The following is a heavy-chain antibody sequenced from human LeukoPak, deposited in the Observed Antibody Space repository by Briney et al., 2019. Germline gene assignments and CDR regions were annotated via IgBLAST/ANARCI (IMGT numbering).Heavy chain of an antibody. CDR2: INPNSGGT. D-gene: IGHD3-9*01. CDR3: ARPYYDILTGYYYFDY. Sequence: ASVKVSCKASGYTFTSYYMHWVRQAPGQGLEWMGWINPNSGGTNYAQKFQGRVTMTRDTSISTAYMELSRLRSDDTAVYYCARPYYDILTGYYYFDYWGQGTLVTVSS. V-gene: IGHV1-2*02. CDR1: GYTFTSYY. J-gene: IGHJ4*02.